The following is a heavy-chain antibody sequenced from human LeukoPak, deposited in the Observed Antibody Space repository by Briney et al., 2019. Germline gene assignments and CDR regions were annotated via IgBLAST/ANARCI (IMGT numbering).Heavy chain of an antibody. J-gene: IGHJ4*02. CDR3: ARDQVYGYSSGWVFDY. CDR2: ISSSGSTI. V-gene: IGHV3-11*04. D-gene: IGHD6-19*01. CDR1: GFTFSDYY. Sequence: GGSLRLSCAASGFTFSDYYMSWIRQAPGKGLEWVSYISSSGSTIYYADSVKGRFTISRDNAKNSLYQQMNSLRAEDTAVYYCARDQVYGYSSGWVFDYWGQGTLVTVSS.